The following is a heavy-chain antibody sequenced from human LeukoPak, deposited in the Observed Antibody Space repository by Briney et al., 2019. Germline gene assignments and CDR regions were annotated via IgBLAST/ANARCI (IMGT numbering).Heavy chain of an antibody. CDR2: IYYSGST. CDR3: ARIGGIGEVHGYSSSWFDP. V-gene: IGHV4-59*08. Sequence: SETLSLTCTVSGGSISSYYWSWIRQPPGKGLEWIGYIYYSGSTNYNPSLKSRVTISVDTSKNQFSLKLSSVTAADTAVYYCARIGGIGEVHGYSSSWFDPWGQGTLVTVSS. J-gene: IGHJ5*02. CDR1: GGSISSYY. D-gene: IGHD6-13*01.